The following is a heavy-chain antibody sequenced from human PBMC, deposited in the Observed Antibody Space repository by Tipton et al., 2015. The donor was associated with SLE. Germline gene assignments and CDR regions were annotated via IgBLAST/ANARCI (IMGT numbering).Heavy chain of an antibody. Sequence: TLSLTCTVSGGSMKSYYWSWIRQTPGKGLEWIAYIYYTGSTNYNDSLKSRVTIFVDTSKNQFTLQLSSVTAADTAVYYCARVDSGNLLFDFWGQGTLVTVSS. CDR2: IYYTGST. D-gene: IGHD1-26*01. CDR1: GGSMKSYY. V-gene: IGHV4-59*01. CDR3: ARVDSGNLLFDF. J-gene: IGHJ4*02.